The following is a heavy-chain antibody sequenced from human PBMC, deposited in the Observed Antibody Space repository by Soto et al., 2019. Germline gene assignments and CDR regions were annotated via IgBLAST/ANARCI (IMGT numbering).Heavy chain of an antibody. D-gene: IGHD2-2*01. CDR1: GFTFSSYA. CDR3: AKDFYCSSTSCYASDLPSFDY. V-gene: IGHV3-23*01. Sequence: GGSLRLSCAASGFTFSSYAMSWVRQAPGKGLEWVSAISGSGGSTYYADSVKGRFTISRDNSKNTLYLQMNSLRAEDTAVYYCAKDFYCSSTSCYASDLPSFDYWGQGTLVTVSS. J-gene: IGHJ4*02. CDR2: ISGSGGST.